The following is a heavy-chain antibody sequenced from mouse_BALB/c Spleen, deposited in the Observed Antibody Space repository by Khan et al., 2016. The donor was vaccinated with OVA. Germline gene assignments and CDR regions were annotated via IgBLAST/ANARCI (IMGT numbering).Heavy chain of an antibody. CDR3: ASELGRYYAMDY. CDR1: GYSITRDYA. D-gene: IGHD4-1*01. J-gene: IGHJ4*01. Sequence: EVQLQESGPGLVKPSQSLSLPCTVTGYSITRDYAWNWIRQFPGNKLEWMGYITNSGSTNYNPSLKSRISITRDTSKNQFFLQLNSVTTEDTATYYCASELGRYYAMDYWGQGTSVTVSS. CDR2: ITNSGST. V-gene: IGHV3-2*02.